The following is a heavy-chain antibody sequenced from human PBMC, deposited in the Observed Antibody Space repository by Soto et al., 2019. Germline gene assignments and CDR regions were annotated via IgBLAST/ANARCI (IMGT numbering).Heavy chain of an antibody. D-gene: IGHD5-12*01. V-gene: IGHV3-48*03. J-gene: IGHJ5*02. CDR3: ARAGEIVAMTGQYNWLDP. CDR1: GFTFSSYE. Sequence: GGSLRLSCAASGFTFSSYEMNWVRQAPGKGLEWVSYISSSGSTIYYADSVKGRFTISRDNAKNSLYLQMNSLRAEDTAAYYCARAGEIVAMTGQYNWLDPWGQGTLVTVSS. CDR2: ISSSGSTI.